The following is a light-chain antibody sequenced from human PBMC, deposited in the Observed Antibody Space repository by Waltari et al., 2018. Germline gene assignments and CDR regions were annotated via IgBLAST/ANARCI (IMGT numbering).Light chain of an antibody. CDR3: AAWDDSLSGLYV. V-gene: IGLV1-47*01. J-gene: IGLJ1*01. Sequence: QSVLTQPPSASGTPGQRVPFSCSESSSTSKNIYVSWYQQLPGTTPKLLIYRTNQRPSGVPDRFSGSKSGTSASLAISGLRSEDEADYYCAAWDDSLSGLYVFGTGTKVTVL. CDR2: RTN. CDR1: SSTSKNIY.